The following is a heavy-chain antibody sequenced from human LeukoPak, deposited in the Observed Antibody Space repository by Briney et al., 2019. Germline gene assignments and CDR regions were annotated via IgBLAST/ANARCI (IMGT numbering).Heavy chain of an antibody. D-gene: IGHD1-1*01. CDR1: GYTFTSYG. Sequence: GASVKIPCXASGYTFTSYGISWVRQAPGQGIEWMGWISAYNGNTNCAQKIQGRVTMTTDTSTSTAYMELRSLRSDDTAVYYCARDSSRYDLTYFDYWGQGTLVTVSS. V-gene: IGHV1-18*01. CDR2: ISAYNGNT. CDR3: ARDSSRYDLTYFDY. J-gene: IGHJ4*02.